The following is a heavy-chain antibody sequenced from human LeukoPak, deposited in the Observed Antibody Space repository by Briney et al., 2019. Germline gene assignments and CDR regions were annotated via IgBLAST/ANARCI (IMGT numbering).Heavy chain of an antibody. Sequence: GGSLRLSCTASGFTFSSYSMNWVRQAPGKGLEWVSYMSSNSGTINYADSVKGRFTISRDNGKNALYLQMNSLRVEDTAVYFCARIDGDYVPLDYWGQGTLITVSS. V-gene: IGHV3-48*01. CDR3: ARIDGDYVPLDY. D-gene: IGHD4-17*01. J-gene: IGHJ4*02. CDR2: MSSNSGTI. CDR1: GFTFSSYS.